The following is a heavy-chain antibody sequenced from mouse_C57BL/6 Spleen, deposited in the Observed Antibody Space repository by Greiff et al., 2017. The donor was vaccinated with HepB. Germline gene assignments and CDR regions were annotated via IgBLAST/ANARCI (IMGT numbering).Heavy chain of an antibody. CDR2: IDPSDSET. V-gene: IGHV1-52*01. Sequence: QVQLQQPGAELVRPGSSVKLSCKASGYTFTSYWMHWVKQRPIQGLEWIGNIDPSDSETHYNQKFKDKATLTVDKSSSTAYMQLSSLTSEDSAVYYGARDYDYHYYAMDYWGQGTSVTVSS. CDR3: ARDYDYHYYAMDY. J-gene: IGHJ4*01. CDR1: GYTFTSYW. D-gene: IGHD2-4*01.